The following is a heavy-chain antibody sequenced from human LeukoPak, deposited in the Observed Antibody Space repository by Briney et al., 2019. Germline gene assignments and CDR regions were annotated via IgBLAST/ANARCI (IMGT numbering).Heavy chain of an antibody. Sequence: PGGSLRLSCAASGFTFSSYAMSWVRQAPGKGLEWVSAISGSGGSTYYADSVKGRFTISRDNSKNTLYLQMNSLRAEDTAVYYCAKVSRYCSSTSCTRYFDYWGQGTLVTVSS. CDR2: ISGSGGST. V-gene: IGHV3-23*01. D-gene: IGHD2-2*01. CDR1: GFTFSSYA. CDR3: AKVSRYCSSTSCTRYFDY. J-gene: IGHJ4*02.